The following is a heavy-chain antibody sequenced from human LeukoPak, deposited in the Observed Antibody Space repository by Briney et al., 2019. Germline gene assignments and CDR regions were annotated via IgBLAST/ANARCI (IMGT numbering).Heavy chain of an antibody. Sequence: ASVKVSCKASGYTFTSYAMHWVRQAPGQRLEWMGWINAGNGNTKYSQKFQGRVTITADESTSTAYMELSSLRSEDTAVYYCASTPPRDIVVVVAADDYFDYWGQGTLVTVSS. J-gene: IGHJ4*02. CDR2: INAGNGNT. CDR3: ASTPPRDIVVVVAADDYFDY. CDR1: GYTFTSYA. V-gene: IGHV1-3*01. D-gene: IGHD2-15*01.